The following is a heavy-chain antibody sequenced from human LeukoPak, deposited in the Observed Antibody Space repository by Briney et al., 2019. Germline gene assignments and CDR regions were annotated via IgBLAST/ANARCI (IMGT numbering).Heavy chain of an antibody. CDR3: ARGLSNLFDY. V-gene: IGHV3-7*01. D-gene: IGHD4/OR15-4a*01. CDR2: IKQDGSEK. Sequence: GGSLRLSCAASGFTFSNYWMSWVRQAPGKGLEWVANIKQDGSEKYYVDSVKGRFTISRDNAKNSLYLQMNSLRAEDTAVYYCARGLSNLFDYWGQGTLVTVSS. J-gene: IGHJ4*02. CDR1: GFTFSNYW.